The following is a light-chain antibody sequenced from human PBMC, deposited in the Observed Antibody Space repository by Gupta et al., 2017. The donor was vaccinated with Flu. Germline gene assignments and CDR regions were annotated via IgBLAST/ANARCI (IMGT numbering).Light chain of an antibody. CDR3: QQEDYSHWA. J-gene: IGKJ1*01. CDR1: QSVSSTH. V-gene: IGKV3-20*01. Sequence: EIVLTQSPGTLSLSPGETASLSCRASQSVSSTHLAWYQQKPGQAPRLLIYGAYDRATGIPDRFGGSGYGTEFTLTISRREPEDFAVYYCQQEDYSHWAFGQGTXVEI. CDR2: GAY.